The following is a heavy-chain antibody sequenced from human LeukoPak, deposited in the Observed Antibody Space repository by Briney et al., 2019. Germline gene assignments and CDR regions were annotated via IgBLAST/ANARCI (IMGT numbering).Heavy chain of an antibody. J-gene: IGHJ4*02. CDR3: AKRASSYFDY. CDR1: GFSFSTYG. Sequence: PGGSLRLSCAASGFSFSTYGMHWVREAPGKGLEGVAVISSDGNNKYYADSVKGRFTISRDNSMSTLYLQMNSLSTGDTAVYYCAKRASSYFDYWGQGTLVTVSS. V-gene: IGHV3-30*18. CDR2: ISSDGNNK. D-gene: IGHD6-6*01.